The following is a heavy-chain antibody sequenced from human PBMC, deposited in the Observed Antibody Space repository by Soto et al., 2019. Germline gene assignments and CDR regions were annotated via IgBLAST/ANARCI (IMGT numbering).Heavy chain of an antibody. J-gene: IGHJ3*02. D-gene: IGHD3-3*01. V-gene: IGHV1-58*01. CDR3: AAGPAPYYDFWSGYPADAFDI. CDR1: GFTFTSSA. Sequence: QMPLVQSGPEVKKPGTSVKVSCKASGFTFTSSAVQWVRQARGQRLEWIGWIVVGSGNTNYAQKFQERVTITRDMSTSTAYMELSSLRSEDTAVYYCAAGPAPYYDFWSGYPADAFDIWGQGTMVTVSS. CDR2: IVVGSGNT.